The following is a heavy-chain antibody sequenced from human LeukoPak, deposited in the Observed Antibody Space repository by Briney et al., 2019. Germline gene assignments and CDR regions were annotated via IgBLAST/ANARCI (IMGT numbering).Heavy chain of an antibody. CDR2: IKQDGSEK. Sequence: GGALRLSCAASGFTFSSYWMSWVPQAPGEGLEWVANIKQDGSEKYYVDSVKGRFTISRDNAKNSLYLQMNSLRAEDTAVYYCARGRFGVVIRYYYYYYYMDVWGKGTTVTVSS. D-gene: IGHD3-3*01. CDR3: ARGRFGVVIRYYYYYYYMDV. CDR1: GFTFSSYW. J-gene: IGHJ6*03. V-gene: IGHV3-7*01.